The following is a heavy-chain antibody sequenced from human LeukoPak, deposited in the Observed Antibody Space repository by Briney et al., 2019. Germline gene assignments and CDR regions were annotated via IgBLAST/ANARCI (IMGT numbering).Heavy chain of an antibody. D-gene: IGHD3-22*01. V-gene: IGHV1-8*02. CDR3: ARAYSDDSSGSNWFDS. CDR1: GYNFNSYD. CDR2: MNPNSGNT. J-gene: IGHJ5*01. Sequence: GASVKVSCKASGYNFNSYDINWVRQAPGQGLEWMGWMNPNSGNTGYAQKFQGRVTMTTDTSISTAYMEMTTLTSEDTAVYYCARAYSDDSSGSNWFDSWGQGTLVTVSS.